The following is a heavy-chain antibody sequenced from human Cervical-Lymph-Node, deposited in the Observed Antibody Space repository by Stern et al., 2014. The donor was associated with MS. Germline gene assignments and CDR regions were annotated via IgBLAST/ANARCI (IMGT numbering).Heavy chain of an antibody. V-gene: IGHV3-48*01. CDR3: ARDRTGGAVAGSLDY. J-gene: IGHJ4*02. D-gene: IGHD6-19*01. CDR2: ISPSFSTI. CDR1: GFTFSSYS. Sequence: EVQLVESGGGLVQPGGSLRLSCAASGFTFSSYSMNWVRQAPGKGLEWLSYISPSFSTIYYAHTVNGRIPISRDTAKNMLYLQTNNLSAEDAAVYFCARDRTGGAVAGSLDYWGQGILVTVSS.